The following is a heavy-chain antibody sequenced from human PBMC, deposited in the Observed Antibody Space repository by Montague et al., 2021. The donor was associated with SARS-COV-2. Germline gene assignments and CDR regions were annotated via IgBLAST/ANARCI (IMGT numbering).Heavy chain of an antibody. CDR3: ARDLYWAFDA. J-gene: IGHJ3*01. CDR2: TKYTSTRYE. V-gene: IGHV6-1*01. CDR1: GDSVSSNIAA. D-gene: IGHD2-8*02. Sequence: CAISGDSVSSNIAASNWIRQSPSRGLEWLGRTKYTSTRYETYAVSVQSRITITADTSKNQFSLHLNSVTPEDTAVYYCARDLYWAFDAWGLGTTVTVSA.